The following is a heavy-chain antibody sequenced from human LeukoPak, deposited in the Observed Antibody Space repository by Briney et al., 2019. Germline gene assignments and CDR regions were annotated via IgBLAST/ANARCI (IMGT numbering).Heavy chain of an antibody. J-gene: IGHJ3*02. CDR1: GFTFSSYW. Sequence: GGSLRLSCAASGFTFSSYWMSWVRLAPGKGLEWVANIKQDGSEKYYVDSVKGRFTISRDNAKSSLYLQMNSLRAEDTAVYYCAREGYCSSTSCLDAFDIWGQGTMVTVSS. V-gene: IGHV3-7*01. CDR2: IKQDGSEK. D-gene: IGHD2-2*01. CDR3: AREGYCSSTSCLDAFDI.